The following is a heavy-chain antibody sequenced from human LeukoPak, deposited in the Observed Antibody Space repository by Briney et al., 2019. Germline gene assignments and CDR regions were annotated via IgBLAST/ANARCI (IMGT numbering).Heavy chain of an antibody. Sequence: ASVKVSCKASGYTFTSYAMNWVRQAPGQGLEWMGWINTNTGNPTYAQGFTGRFIFSLDTSVSTAYLQISSLKAEDTAVYYCARGDFGGCGGDCYHFDYWGQGTLVTVSS. J-gene: IGHJ4*02. CDR3: ARGDFGGCGGDCYHFDY. CDR1: GYTFTSYA. D-gene: IGHD2-21*02. V-gene: IGHV7-4-1*02. CDR2: INTNTGNP.